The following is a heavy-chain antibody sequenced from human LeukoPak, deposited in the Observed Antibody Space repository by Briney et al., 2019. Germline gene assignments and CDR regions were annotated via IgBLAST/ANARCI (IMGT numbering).Heavy chain of an antibody. Sequence: GGSLRLSCAASGFTFSSYWMNWVRQAPGKGLVWASRIASDASSTTYADSVKGRFSISRDNAKNTLYLQMNSLRVEDTAVYYCARGRPHGNDYWGQGTLVTVSS. CDR1: GFTFSSYW. V-gene: IGHV3-74*01. J-gene: IGHJ4*02. CDR2: IASDASST. CDR3: ARGRPHGNDY. D-gene: IGHD4-23*01.